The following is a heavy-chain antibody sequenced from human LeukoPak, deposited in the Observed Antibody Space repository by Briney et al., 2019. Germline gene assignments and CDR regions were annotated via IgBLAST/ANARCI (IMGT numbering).Heavy chain of an antibody. Sequence: PSGTLSLTCAVYGGSFSGYYWSWIRQPPGKGLEWIGEINHSGSTNYNPSLKSRVTISVDTSKNQFSLKLSSVTAADTAVYYCARRPTERYSGSYYYMDVRGKGTTVTVSS. CDR2: INHSGST. D-gene: IGHD1-26*01. CDR3: ARRPTERYSGSYYYMDV. J-gene: IGHJ6*03. V-gene: IGHV4-34*01. CDR1: GGSFSGYY.